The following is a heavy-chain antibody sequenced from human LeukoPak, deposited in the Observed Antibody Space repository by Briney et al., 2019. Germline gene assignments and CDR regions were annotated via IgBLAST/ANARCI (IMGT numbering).Heavy chain of an antibody. V-gene: IGHV3-23*01. D-gene: IGHD4-17*01. CDR3: ARDGSDYGDYFDY. Sequence: GGSLRLSCAASGFTFSSYGMNWVRQAPGKGLEWVSAISGSGGSTYYADSVKGRFTISRDNSKNTLYLQMNSLRAEDTAVYYCARDGSDYGDYFDYWGQGTLVTVSS. CDR1: GFTFSSYG. CDR2: ISGSGGST. J-gene: IGHJ4*02.